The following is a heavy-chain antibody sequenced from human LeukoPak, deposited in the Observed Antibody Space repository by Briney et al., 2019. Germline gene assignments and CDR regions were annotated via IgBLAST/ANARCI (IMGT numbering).Heavy chain of an antibody. CDR3: ARLGSGLDY. Sequence: APETLSLTCTVSGGSLCIYYWSWIRHPPGEGLEWIVYIYYSGVTNYNPSLKSRVTISVDTAKNQFSLKLSSVTAADTAVYYCARLGSGLDYWGQGTLVTVSS. V-gene: IGHV4-59*08. CDR2: IYYSGVT. D-gene: IGHD6-19*01. CDR1: GGSLCIYY. J-gene: IGHJ4*02.